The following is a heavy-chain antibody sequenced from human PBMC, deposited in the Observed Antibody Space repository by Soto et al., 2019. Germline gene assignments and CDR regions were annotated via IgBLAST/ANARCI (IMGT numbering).Heavy chain of an antibody. D-gene: IGHD3-3*01. J-gene: IGHJ2*01. CDR1: GGTFSSYA. V-gene: IGHV1-69*13. CDR2: IIPIFGTA. Sequence: ASVKVSCKASGGTFSSYAISWVRQAPGQGLERMGGIIPIFGTANYAQKFQGRVTITADESTSTAYMELSSLRSEDAAVYYCARSFWSYGPYWYFDLWGRGTLVTVSS. CDR3: ARSFWSYGPYWYFDL.